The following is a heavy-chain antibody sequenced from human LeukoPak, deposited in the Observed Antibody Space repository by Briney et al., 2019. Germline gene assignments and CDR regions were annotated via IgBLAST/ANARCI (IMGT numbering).Heavy chain of an antibody. V-gene: IGHV4-59*02. J-gene: IGHJ3*02. CDR2: IYHTGST. CDR3: ARRRIVVVISSAFDI. D-gene: IGHD3-22*01. Sequence: SETLSLTCTISGGSVSDYYWSWIRQSPGKGLEWIGYIYHTGSTSYSPSLKSRVTISADTSQNQFSLKLSSVTAADTAVYYCARRRIVVVISSAFDIWGQGTMVTVSS. CDR1: GGSVSDYY.